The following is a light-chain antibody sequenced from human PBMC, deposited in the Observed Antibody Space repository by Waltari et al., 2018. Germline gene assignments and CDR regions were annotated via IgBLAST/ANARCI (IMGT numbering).Light chain of an antibody. CDR2: EAS. CDR1: QSISKW. CDR3: QQYNSYSLLT. Sequence: DIRMTQSPSTLSASAGDRVIISCRASQSISKWLASYQQKPGKAPKLLIYEASTLQSGVPSRFSGTGSGTDFTLTISSLQPDDFATYYCQQYNSYSLLTFGGGTKVEIK. V-gene: IGKV1-5*03. J-gene: IGKJ4*01.